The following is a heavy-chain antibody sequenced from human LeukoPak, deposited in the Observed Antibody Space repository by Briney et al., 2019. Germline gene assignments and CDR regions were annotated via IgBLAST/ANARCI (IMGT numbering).Heavy chain of an antibody. CDR1: GVTLSDHH. V-gene: IGHV3-72*01. Sequence: GSLRLSCAASGVTLSDHHMDWVRQPPGKGLEWIGRSRNKANSYTTEYAASVKGRFAISRDDSNNSLYLQMNSLKSEDTAVYYCAKAVVPAGIDYWGQGTLVTVSS. D-gene: IGHD2-15*01. CDR2: SRNKANSYTT. J-gene: IGHJ4*02. CDR3: AKAVVPAGIDY.